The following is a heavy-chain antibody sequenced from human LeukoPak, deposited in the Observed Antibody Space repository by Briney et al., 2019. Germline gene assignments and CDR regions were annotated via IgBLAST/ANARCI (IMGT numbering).Heavy chain of an antibody. Sequence: SETLSLTCTVSGGSISSNYWSWIRQPAGKGLEWIGRIFTRGSTNYNPSLKSRVTMSVDTSKNQFSVKLNSVTAADTAVYYCARGRYGSGSYFFDYWGQGTLVTVSS. CDR1: GGSISSNY. V-gene: IGHV4-4*07. J-gene: IGHJ4*02. D-gene: IGHD3-10*01. CDR2: IFTRGST. CDR3: ARGRYGSGSYFFDY.